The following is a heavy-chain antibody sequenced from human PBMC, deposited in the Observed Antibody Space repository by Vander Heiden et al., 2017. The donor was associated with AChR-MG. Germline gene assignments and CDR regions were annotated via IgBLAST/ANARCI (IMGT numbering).Heavy chain of an antibody. Sequence: EVQLVESGGGLVQPGGSLRLSCATSGFTFTTYSINWVRQAPGKGLEWLSYISSGSGTITYYADSVNGRFTSSRDNAKNSLYLQMNSLRDEDTAVYYCTRGGGYYTDGNGAKNYYDDWGQGTLVTVSS. CDR3: TRGGGYYTDGNGAKNYYDD. CDR1: GFTFTTYS. D-gene: IGHD3-22*01. CDR2: ISSGSGTIT. V-gene: IGHV3-48*02. J-gene: IGHJ4*02.